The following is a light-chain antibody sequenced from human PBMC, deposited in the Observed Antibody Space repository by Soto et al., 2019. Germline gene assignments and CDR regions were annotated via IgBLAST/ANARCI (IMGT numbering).Light chain of an antibody. CDR3: AAWDDSLSVGV. CDR2: RNN. Sequence: QTVVTQPTSASGTPGQRVTISCSGSSSNIGSNYVYWYQQLPGTAPKLLIYRNNQRPSGVPDRFSGSKSGTSASLAISGLRSEDEADYYCAAWDDSLSVGVFGGGTKLTVL. V-gene: IGLV1-47*01. J-gene: IGLJ2*01. CDR1: SSNIGSNY.